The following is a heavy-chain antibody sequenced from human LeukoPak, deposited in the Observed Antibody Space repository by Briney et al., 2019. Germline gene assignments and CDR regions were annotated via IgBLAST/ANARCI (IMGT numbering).Heavy chain of an antibody. CDR3: ASTYSSSWYYYYGMDV. CDR1: GGSFSGYY. D-gene: IGHD6-13*01. V-gene: IGHV4-34*01. CDR2: INHSGST. J-gene: IGHJ6*02. Sequence: PSETLSLTCAVYGGSFSGYYWSWIRQPPGKGLEWIGEINHSGSTNHNPSLKSRVTISVDTSKNQFSLKLSSVTAADTAVYYCASTYSSSWYYYYGMDVWGQGTTVTVS.